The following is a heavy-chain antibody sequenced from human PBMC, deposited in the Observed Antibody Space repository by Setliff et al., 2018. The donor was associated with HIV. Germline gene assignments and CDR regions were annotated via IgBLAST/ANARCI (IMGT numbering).Heavy chain of an antibody. Sequence: GGSLRLSCAVSGFTFNSYGMHWVRQAPGKGLEWVAFITYDGSDKYYVDSVKGRFTISRDNSKSMLYLQMNSLRVEDTAMYYCARNPQGSYWVTRYGMDVWGRGTTVTVSS. V-gene: IGHV3-30*02. D-gene: IGHD3-10*01. CDR1: GFTFNSYG. J-gene: IGHJ6*02. CDR2: ITYDGSDK. CDR3: ARNPQGSYWVTRYGMDV.